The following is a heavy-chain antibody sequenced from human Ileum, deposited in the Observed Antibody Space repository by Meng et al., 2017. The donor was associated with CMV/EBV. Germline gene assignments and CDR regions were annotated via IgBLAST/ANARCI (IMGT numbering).Heavy chain of an antibody. V-gene: IGHV3-21*01. D-gene: IGHD4-11*01. CDR3: ASHDYSLPGY. J-gene: IGHJ4*02. CDR2: ISDRSDYI. Sequence: GGSLRLSCAASGFTFSSYTMNWVRQAPGKGLEWVSSISDRSDYIYYADSVKGRFTISRDNAKNSLYLQMNSLRAEDTAVYYCASHDYSLPGYWGQGTRV. CDR1: GFTFSSYT.